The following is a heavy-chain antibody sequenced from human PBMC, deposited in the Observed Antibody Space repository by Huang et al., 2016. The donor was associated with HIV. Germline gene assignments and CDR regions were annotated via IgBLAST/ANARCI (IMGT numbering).Heavy chain of an antibody. Sequence: QVNLVQSGAEVRKPGSSVTVSCKASGGTFKKYALSWVRQAPGQGLEWMGASSPLYGSAEYAEKFQDRVTLTADGSTNTAYLELDRLTSEDTAVYYCAKVAAGQPFHFYYYMDAWGDGTTVTVSS. CDR2: SSPLYGSA. V-gene: IGHV1-69*13. J-gene: IGHJ6*03. CDR1: GGTFKKYA. D-gene: IGHD3-3*02. CDR3: AKVAAGQPFHFYYYMDA.